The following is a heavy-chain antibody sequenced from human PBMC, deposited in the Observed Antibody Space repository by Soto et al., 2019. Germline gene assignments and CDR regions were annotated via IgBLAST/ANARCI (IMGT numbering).Heavy chain of an antibody. J-gene: IGHJ4*02. D-gene: IGHD3-3*01. V-gene: IGHV5-51*01. CDR2: IYPSDSDT. CDR3: ARGGVSNSNFDY. Sequence: GESLKISCKGSGYNFAGYWIAWVRQMPGKGLELMGIIYPSDSDTRYRPSFQGQVTISADKSISSAYLQWRSLRASDTAMYYCARGGVSNSNFDYWRQGTQVTVS. CDR1: GYNFAGYW.